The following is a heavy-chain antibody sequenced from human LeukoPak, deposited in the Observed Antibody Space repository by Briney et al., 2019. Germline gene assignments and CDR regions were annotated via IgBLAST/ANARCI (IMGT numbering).Heavy chain of an antibody. J-gene: IGHJ4*02. CDR1: GGSIVSSTFY. CDR3: VRENWRDGYVGSK. V-gene: IGHV4-39*07. Sequence: PSETLSLTCSVSGGSIVSSTFYWGWVRQPPGKGLEWIGIIHRSGSTYYNSSLKSRVTISVDTSKNTLSLKLNSVTAADTAVYYCVRENWRDGYVGSKWGQGTLVTVSS. CDR2: IHRSGST. D-gene: IGHD5-24*01.